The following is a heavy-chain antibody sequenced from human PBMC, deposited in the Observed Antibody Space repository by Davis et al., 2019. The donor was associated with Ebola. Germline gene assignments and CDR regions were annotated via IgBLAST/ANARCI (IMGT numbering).Heavy chain of an antibody. V-gene: IGHV3-23*01. J-gene: IGHJ6*02. CDR3: AKEIGATLGDYYYGMNV. CDR2: LSGSGDNT. Sequence: GGSLRLSCAASGFTVSSNHMSWVRQAPGKGLEWVSGLSGSGDNTYYAESVRGRFTMSRYHSKNTVALHLDGLRAEDTATYYCAKEIGATLGDYYYGMNVWGPGTTVTVSS. CDR1: GFTVSSNH. D-gene: IGHD1-26*01.